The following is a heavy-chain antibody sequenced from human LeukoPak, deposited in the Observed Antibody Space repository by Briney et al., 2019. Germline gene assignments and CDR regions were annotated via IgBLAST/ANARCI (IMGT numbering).Heavy chain of an antibody. CDR2: INPSGGST. CDR1: GYTFTSYY. V-gene: IGHV1-46*01. J-gene: IGHJ4*02. D-gene: IGHD6-19*01. CDR3: ARSYSSGWYRMDYFDY. Sequence: ASVKVSCEASGYTFTSYYMHWVRQAPGQGLEWMGIINPSGGSTSYAQKFQGRVTMTRDTSTSTVYMELSSLRSEDTAVYYCARSYSSGWYRMDYFDYWGQGTLVTVSS.